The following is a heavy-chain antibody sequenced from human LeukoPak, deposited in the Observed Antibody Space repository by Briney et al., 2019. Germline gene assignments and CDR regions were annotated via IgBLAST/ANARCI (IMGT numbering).Heavy chain of an antibody. V-gene: IGHV3-64*01. CDR3: ARADYYDSSGYYYAWYFDY. Sequence: GGSLRLSCAASGFTFSSYAMHWVRQAPGKGLEYVSAISSKGGSTYYANSVKGRFTISRDNSKNTLYLQMGSLRAEDMAVYYCARADYYDSSGYYYAWYFDYWGQGTLVTVSS. J-gene: IGHJ4*02. CDR2: ISSKGGST. CDR1: GFTFSSYA. D-gene: IGHD3-22*01.